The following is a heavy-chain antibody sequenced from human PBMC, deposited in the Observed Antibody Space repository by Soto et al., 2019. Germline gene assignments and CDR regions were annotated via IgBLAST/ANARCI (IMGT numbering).Heavy chain of an antibody. V-gene: IGHV4-34*01. J-gene: IGHJ5*02. Sequence: ASETLSLTCAVYGGSFGGYYWSWIRQPPGKGLEWIGEINHSGSTNYNPSLKSRVTISVDTSKNQFSLKLSSVAAADTAVYYCARVATWIQLLNWFDPWGQGTLLTVSS. D-gene: IGHD5-18*01. CDR2: INHSGST. CDR3: ARVATWIQLLNWFDP. CDR1: GGSFGGYY.